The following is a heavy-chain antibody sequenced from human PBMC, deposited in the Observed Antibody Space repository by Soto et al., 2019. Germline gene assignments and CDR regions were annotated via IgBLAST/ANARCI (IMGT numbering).Heavy chain of an antibody. CDR2: ISANGQGI. J-gene: IGHJ4*02. V-gene: IGHV3-23*01. CDR1: GFTFSTYA. D-gene: IGHD1-7*01. CDR3: AKDRNYPRDQFHY. Sequence: GGSLRLSCAASGFTFSTYALSWVRQAPGKGLEWVSAISANGQGIYYADSVRGRFTISRDNSKNTIFLHMGSLRAEDTAVYYCAKDRNYPRDQFHYWGQGTLVTVSS.